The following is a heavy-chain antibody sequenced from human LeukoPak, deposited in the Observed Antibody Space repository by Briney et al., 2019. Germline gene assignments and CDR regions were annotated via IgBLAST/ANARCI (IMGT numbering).Heavy chain of an antibody. D-gene: IGHD3-10*01. V-gene: IGHV4-59*08. CDR1: GGSISSYY. CDR3: ARSKVRGVISKDWFDP. Sequence: SETLSLTCTVSGGSISSYYWSWIRQPPGKGLEWIGYIYYSGSTNYNPSLKSRVTISVDTSKNQFSLKLSSVTAADTAVYYCARSKVRGVISKDWFDPWGQGTLVTVSS. CDR2: IYYSGST. J-gene: IGHJ5*02.